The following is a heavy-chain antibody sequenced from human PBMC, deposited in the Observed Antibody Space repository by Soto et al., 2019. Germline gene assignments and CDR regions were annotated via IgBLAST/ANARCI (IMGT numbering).Heavy chain of an antibody. Sequence: GASVKVSCKSSGYTFNSYGVSWVRQAPGQGLEWMGWISAYNGNTLYAQKSQGRVTMTTDRLMTAAFMELRSLTFDDTAVYYCARDRAKAYYYDSGVFDPWARGTLVTVSS. V-gene: IGHV1-18*01. CDR3: ARDRAKAYYYDSGVFDP. CDR2: ISAYNGNT. J-gene: IGHJ5*02. D-gene: IGHD3-10*01. CDR1: GYTFNSYG.